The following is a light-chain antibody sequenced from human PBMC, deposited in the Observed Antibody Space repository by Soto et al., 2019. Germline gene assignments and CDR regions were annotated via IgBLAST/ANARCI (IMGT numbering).Light chain of an antibody. CDR2: GAS. CDR3: QQYGSSGT. J-gene: IGKJ4*02. CDR1: QSVTSSY. Sequence: EIVLTQSPGTLSLSPGERATLSCRASQSVTSSYLAWYQQKPGQAPRLLIYGASTRATGTPDRFSGSGSETDFTLIISRLEPDDFVVYYWQQYGSSGTFGEGTKVDIK. V-gene: IGKV3-20*01.